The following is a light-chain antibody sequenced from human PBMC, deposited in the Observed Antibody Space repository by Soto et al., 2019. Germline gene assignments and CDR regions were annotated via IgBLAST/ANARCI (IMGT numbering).Light chain of an antibody. V-gene: IGLV2-14*01. CDR2: EVI. CDR1: SSDEGGYNY. CDR3: SSYTSSSTLYV. Sequence: XXGQSITISCTGTSSDEGGYNYVSWYQQHPGKAPKLMIYEVINRPFGVSNRFSGSKSGNTASLTITGLLSEDEADYYCSSYTSSSTLYVFGTGTKVTVL. J-gene: IGLJ1*01.